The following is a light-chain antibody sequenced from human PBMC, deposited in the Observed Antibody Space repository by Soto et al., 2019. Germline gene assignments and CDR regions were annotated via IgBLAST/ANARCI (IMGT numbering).Light chain of an antibody. V-gene: IGKV1-39*01. CDR1: QGITSY. CDR2: ATS. Sequence: DIQMTQSPSSLSASAGDRVTITCRASQGITSYLHWYQQKPGKAPKLLIYATSTLQRGVPSRFAGSGSETDFTLTISSFHPEDVATYYCLQTYNARWTFGQVTTVEV. CDR3: LQTYNARWT. J-gene: IGKJ1*01.